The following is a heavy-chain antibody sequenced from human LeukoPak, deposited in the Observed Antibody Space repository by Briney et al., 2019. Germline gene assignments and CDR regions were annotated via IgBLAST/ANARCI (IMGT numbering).Heavy chain of an antibody. CDR1: GFTFDDYA. CDR2: ISWNSGSI. Sequence: PGGSLRLSCAASGFTFDDYAMHWVRQAPGKGLEWVSGISWNSGSIGYADSVKGRFTISRDNAKNSLYLQMNSLRAEDMALYYCAKSANCGDYVGYFDYWGQGTLVTVSS. D-gene: IGHD4-17*01. V-gene: IGHV3-9*03. J-gene: IGHJ4*02. CDR3: AKSANCGDYVGYFDY.